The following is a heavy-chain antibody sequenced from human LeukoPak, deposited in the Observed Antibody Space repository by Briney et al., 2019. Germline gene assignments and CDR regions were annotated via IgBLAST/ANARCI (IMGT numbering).Heavy chain of an antibody. CDR2: IYPGDCDT. CDR1: GYSFTSYW. J-gene: IGHJ4*02. CDR3: ARHQYYYDTGAYYIDY. Sequence: GEALKISCKGSGYSFTSYWIGWVRRTPGKGREGMGSIYPGDCDTKYSPSFQSQVTISADKSSATAYLQWSSLKASDTAMYYCARHQYYYDTGAYYIDYWGQGTLVTVSS. D-gene: IGHD3-22*01. V-gene: IGHV5-51*01.